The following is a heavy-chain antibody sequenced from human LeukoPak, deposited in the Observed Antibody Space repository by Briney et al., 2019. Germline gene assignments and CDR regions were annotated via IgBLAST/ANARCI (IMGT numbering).Heavy chain of an antibody. CDR3: AEDSTSCYSCDYYYGMDV. V-gene: IGHV3-23*01. CDR1: AFTFSSYA. J-gene: IGHJ6*02. D-gene: IGHD2-2*02. Sequence: GGSLRLSCAAYAFTFSSYAMRWVRQATGKGLEWDSAISGSGGSTYYADSVKGRFTISRDNSNNTLYLQMNSLRAEDTAVYYCAEDSTSCYSCDYYYGMDVWGQGTTVTVSS. CDR2: ISGSGGST.